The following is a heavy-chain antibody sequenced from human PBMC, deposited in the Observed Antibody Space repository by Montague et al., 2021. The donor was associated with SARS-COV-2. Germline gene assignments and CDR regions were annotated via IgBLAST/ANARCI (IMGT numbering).Heavy chain of an antibody. D-gene: IGHD4-11*01. CDR3: ARQLRVTTVTSHMYHYAMDV. CDR1: GDSISKYS. J-gene: IGHJ6*02. CDR2: IHDRGGP. Sequence: SETLSLTCSVSGDSISKYSWSCIRQSRGKILQSIGYIHDRGGPNYNPSLSNRVTLSGKTTNNPVSPKLTPLTAADTAVYYCARQLRVTTVTSHMYHYAMDVWGQGTTVTVSS. V-gene: IGHV4-59*08.